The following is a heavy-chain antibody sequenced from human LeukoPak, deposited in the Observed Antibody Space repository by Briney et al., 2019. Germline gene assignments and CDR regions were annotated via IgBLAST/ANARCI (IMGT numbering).Heavy chain of an antibody. CDR3: ARASNYDYVWGTKTGTDYFDY. CDR2: ISSSGSTI. J-gene: IGHJ4*02. D-gene: IGHD3-16*01. Sequence: GGPLRLSCAASGFTFSSYEMSWARQAPGKGLEWVSYISSSGSTIYYADSVKGRFTISRDNAKNSLYLQMNSLRAEDTAVYYCARASNYDYVWGTKTGTDYFDYWGQGTLVTVSS. CDR1: GFTFSSYE. V-gene: IGHV3-48*03.